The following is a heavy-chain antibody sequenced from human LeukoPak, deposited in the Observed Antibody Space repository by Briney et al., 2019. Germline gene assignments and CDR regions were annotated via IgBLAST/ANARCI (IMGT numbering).Heavy chain of an antibody. D-gene: IGHD6-6*01. V-gene: IGHV1-18*01. CDR1: GYTFTSYG. Sequence: ASVKVSCKASGYTFTSYGISWVRQAPGQGLEWMGWISAYNGNTNYAQKLQGRVTMTTDTSTSTAYMELRSLRSDNTAVYYCARVSGSSLSLYYYYYMDVWGKGTTVTVSS. CDR3: ARVSGSSLSLYYYYYMDV. J-gene: IGHJ6*03. CDR2: ISAYNGNT.